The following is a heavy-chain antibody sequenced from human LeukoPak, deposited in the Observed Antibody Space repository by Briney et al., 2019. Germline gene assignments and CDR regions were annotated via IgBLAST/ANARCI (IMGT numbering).Heavy chain of an antibody. V-gene: IGHV1-69*04. CDR2: IIPMLGTV. Sequence: AASVKVSCKASGATSSSYAINWVRQAPGQGLEWMGRIIPMLGTVNYAQKFQGRVTIIADKFTSTAYMELSSLRSEDTAVYYCARASDYSLLWFGELFSGDAFDIWGQGTMVTVSS. D-gene: IGHD3-10*01. J-gene: IGHJ3*02. CDR3: ARASDYSLLWFGELFSGDAFDI. CDR1: GATSSSYA.